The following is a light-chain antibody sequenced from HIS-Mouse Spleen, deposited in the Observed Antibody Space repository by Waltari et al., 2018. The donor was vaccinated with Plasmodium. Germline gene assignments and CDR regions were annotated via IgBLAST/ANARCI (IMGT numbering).Light chain of an antibody. J-gene: IGKJ4*01. CDR1: QGLSSY. V-gene: IGKV1-8*01. Sequence: AIRMTQSPSSFSASTVDRVTITCRASQGLSSYLAWYQQKPGKAPKLLIYAASTLQSGVPSRFSGSGSGTDFTLTISCLQSEDFATYYCQQYYSYPLTFGGGTKVEIK. CDR3: QQYYSYPLT. CDR2: AAS.